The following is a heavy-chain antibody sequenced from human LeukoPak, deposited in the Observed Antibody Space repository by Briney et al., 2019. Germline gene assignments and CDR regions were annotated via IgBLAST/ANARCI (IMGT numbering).Heavy chain of an antibody. Sequence: PGGSLRLSCAASGFTFSSYSMNWVRQAPGKGLEWVSSISSSSSYIYYADSVKGRFTISRDNAKNLLYLQMNSLRAEDTAVYYCASEARTLGNYYYGMDVWGQGTTVTVSS. V-gene: IGHV3-21*01. CDR2: ISSSSSYI. D-gene: IGHD1-14*01. J-gene: IGHJ6*02. CDR3: ASEARTLGNYYYGMDV. CDR1: GFTFSSYS.